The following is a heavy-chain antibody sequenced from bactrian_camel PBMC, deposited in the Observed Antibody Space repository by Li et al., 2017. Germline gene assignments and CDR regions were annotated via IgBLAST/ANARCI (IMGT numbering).Heavy chain of an antibody. CDR2: IRDRDGHT. CDR3: AADRLRRRGCLFLSSQYNY. CDR1: GFTFSSYW. J-gene: IGHJ4*01. Sequence: HVQLVESGGGLVRPGGSLRLSCATSGFTFSSYWMYWVRQAPGKEREGVAIRDRDGHTRYADSVKGRFTISRDNAKNTLYLQMNSLTPEDTAMYYCAADRLRRRGCLFLSSQYNYWGQGTQVTVS. D-gene: IGHD5*01. V-gene: IGHV3S26*01.